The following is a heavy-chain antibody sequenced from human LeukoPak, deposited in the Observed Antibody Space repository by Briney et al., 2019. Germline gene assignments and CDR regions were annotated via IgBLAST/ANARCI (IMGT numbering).Heavy chain of an antibody. CDR2: IRYDGSNK. J-gene: IGHJ2*01. Sequence: GGSLRLSCAASGFTFNTYGMSWVRQAPGKGLEWVAFIRYDGSNKYYADSVKGRFTISRDNSKNTLYLQMNSLRAEDTAVYYCAKRGPYGDHVWYFDLWGRGTLVTVSS. CDR3: AKRGPYGDHVWYFDL. V-gene: IGHV3-30*02. D-gene: IGHD4-17*01. CDR1: GFTFNTYG.